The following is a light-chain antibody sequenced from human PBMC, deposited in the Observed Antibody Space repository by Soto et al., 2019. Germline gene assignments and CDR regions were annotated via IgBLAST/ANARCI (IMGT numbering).Light chain of an antibody. V-gene: IGKV3-15*01. CDR1: QSISSN. CDR2: DAS. J-gene: IGKJ4*01. Sequence: IVMTQSPATLSVSPGEGATLSCRASQSISSNLAWYQQKPGQAPRLLIYDASARATGIPARFSGSGSGTEFTLTISSLQSEDSAVYYCQRYNDWVTFGGGTKVDIK. CDR3: QRYNDWVT.